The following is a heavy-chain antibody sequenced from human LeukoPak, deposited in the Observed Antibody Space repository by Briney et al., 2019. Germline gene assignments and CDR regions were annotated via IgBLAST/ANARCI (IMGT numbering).Heavy chain of an antibody. D-gene: IGHD1-20*01. V-gene: IGHV3-15*07. CDR1: GFTFSNAW. CDR3: STLTSRGLSDS. Sequence: TGGSLRLSCAASGFTFSNAWMNWVRQAPGKGLEWVGRIKSKTDGGTTDYAAPVKGRFTISRDDSKNMLYLQMNSLKSEDTAVYYCSTLTSRGLSDSWGQGTLVTVSS. J-gene: IGHJ4*02. CDR2: IKSKTDGGTT.